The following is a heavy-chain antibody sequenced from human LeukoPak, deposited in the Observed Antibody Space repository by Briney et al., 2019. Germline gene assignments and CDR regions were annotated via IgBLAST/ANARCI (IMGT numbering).Heavy chain of an antibody. CDR3: ARDLSGSYMSDY. J-gene: IGHJ4*02. D-gene: IGHD3-10*01. CDR2: ISSNGGST. Sequence: GGSLRLSCSASGFTFSSYAMHWVRQAPGKGLEYVSAISSNGGSTYYADSVKGRFTISRDNSKNTLYLQMNSLTDEDTAVYYCARDLSGSYMSDYWGQGTLVTVSS. CDR1: GFTFSSYA. V-gene: IGHV3-64*04.